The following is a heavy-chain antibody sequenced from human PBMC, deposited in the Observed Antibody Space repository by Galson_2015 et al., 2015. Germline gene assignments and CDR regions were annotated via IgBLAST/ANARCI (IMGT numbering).Heavy chain of an antibody. J-gene: IGHJ4*02. V-gene: IGHV3-74*01. D-gene: IGHD3-10*01. CDR2: VRSDASST. CDR3: ARGFAGSYDH. CDR1: VFTFMSCW. Sequence: LSCAASVFTFMSCWLDLVRRGRGKGLGWVSCVRSDASSTTYADSVTGRFTISRDNAKNTLYLQMNSLRAEDTAVYYCARGFAGSYDHWGQGTLVTVSS.